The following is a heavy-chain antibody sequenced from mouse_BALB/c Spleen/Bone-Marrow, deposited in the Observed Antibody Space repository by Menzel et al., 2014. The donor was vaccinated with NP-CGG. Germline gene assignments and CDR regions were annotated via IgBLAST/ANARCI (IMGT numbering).Heavy chain of an antibody. Sequence: QVQLQQSGAEVMRPGSSVNISCKASGYAFSNYGMNWVKQRPGQGLEWIGQIFPGDGDTNYNGKLKGRATLTADKSSSTAYMQLSSLTSEDSAVYFCASVYDYGRGYAMDYWGQGTSVTVSS. J-gene: IGHJ4*01. V-gene: IGHV1-80*01. CDR3: ASVYDYGRGYAMDY. CDR2: IFPGDGDT. D-gene: IGHD2-4*01. CDR1: GYAFSNYG.